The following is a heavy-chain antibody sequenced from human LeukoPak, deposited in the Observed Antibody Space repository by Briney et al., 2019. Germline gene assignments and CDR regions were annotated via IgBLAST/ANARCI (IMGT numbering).Heavy chain of an antibody. D-gene: IGHD2-15*01. CDR1: GYTFTSYY. CDR2: INPTSGST. V-gene: IGHV1-46*01. J-gene: IGHJ4*02. Sequence: ASVKVSCKASGYTFTSYYMYWVRQAPGKGLEWMGIINPTSGSTSYAQKFQGRVTMTRDTSTSTVYMELSSLRSEDTAVYFCARVGRVVAANSYSDYWGQGTLVTVSS. CDR3: ARVGRVVAANSYSDY.